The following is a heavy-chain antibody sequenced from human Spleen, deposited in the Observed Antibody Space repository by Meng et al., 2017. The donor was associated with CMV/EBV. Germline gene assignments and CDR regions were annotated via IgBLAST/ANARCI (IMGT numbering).Heavy chain of an antibody. J-gene: IGHJ4*02. Sequence: GSLRLSCTVSGGSISSFYWSWIRQPPGKGLEWIGNIYYTGRTNYNPSLKSRVTISVDTSKNHFSLNLSSVTAADTAVYYCAREGHYGDYVDYWGQGTLVTVSS. CDR1: GGSISSFY. D-gene: IGHD4-17*01. CDR2: IYYTGRT. V-gene: IGHV4-59*01. CDR3: AREGHYGDYVDY.